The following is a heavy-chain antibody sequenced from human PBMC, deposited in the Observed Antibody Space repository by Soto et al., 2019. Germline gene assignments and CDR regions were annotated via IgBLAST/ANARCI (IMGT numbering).Heavy chain of an antibody. D-gene: IGHD6-19*01. CDR3: ARGMYKSGWNLDL. V-gene: IGHV4-61*01. CDR1: GGSVSSATYF. Sequence: SETLSLTCPVSGGSVSSATYFWSWVRQPPGGGLEWIAYILYSGSSMYNPSLKSRVTISLSTSKTQFSLRLTSVTAADTAVYYCARGMYKSGWNLDLWGQGIVVTGSS. J-gene: IGHJ5*02. CDR2: ILYSGSS.